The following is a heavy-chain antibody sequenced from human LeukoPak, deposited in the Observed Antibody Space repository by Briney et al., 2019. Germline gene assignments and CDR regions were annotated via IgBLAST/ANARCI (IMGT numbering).Heavy chain of an antibody. D-gene: IGHD6-19*01. J-gene: IGHJ3*02. Sequence: GGSLRLSCVASGFTFSSYEMNRVRQAPGKGLEWLSYITSSDSTTHYADSVKGRFTISRDDAQNSLYLQMNSLRVEDTAVYYCARDVPFLWGSGWSSSSSIWRSDAFDIWGQGTMVTVSS. CDR2: ITSSDSTT. CDR1: GFTFSSYE. CDR3: ARDVPFLWGSGWSSSSSIWRSDAFDI. V-gene: IGHV3-48*03.